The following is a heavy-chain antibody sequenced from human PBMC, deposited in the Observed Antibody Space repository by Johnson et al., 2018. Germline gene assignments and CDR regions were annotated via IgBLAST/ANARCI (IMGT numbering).Heavy chain of an antibody. CDR1: GFTFSNAW. CDR2: IKSKTDGGTT. D-gene: IGHD3-10*01. CDR3: TTFALYGSDAFDI. Sequence: VQLVESGGGLVKPGGSLRLSCAASGFTFSNAWMSWVRQAPGKGLEWVGRIKSKTDGGTTDYAAPVKGRFTISRDDSKNTLYLQMNSLKTEDTAVYYCTTFALYGSDAFDIWGQGTMVTVSS. V-gene: IGHV3-15*01. J-gene: IGHJ3*02.